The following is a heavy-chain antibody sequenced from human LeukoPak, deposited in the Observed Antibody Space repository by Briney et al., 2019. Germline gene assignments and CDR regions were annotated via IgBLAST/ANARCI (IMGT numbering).Heavy chain of an antibody. D-gene: IGHD1-26*01. J-gene: IGHJ4*02. CDR3: ARDGTTTDDY. Sequence: GASVKVSCKASGYTFTNFGISWVRQAPGQGLEWMGWISAYNDNTNYAQKFQGRVTMTTDTSTSTAYMELRSLRSDDTAVYYCARDGTTTDDYWGQGTLVTVSS. V-gene: IGHV1-18*01. CDR1: GYTFTNFG. CDR2: ISAYNDNT.